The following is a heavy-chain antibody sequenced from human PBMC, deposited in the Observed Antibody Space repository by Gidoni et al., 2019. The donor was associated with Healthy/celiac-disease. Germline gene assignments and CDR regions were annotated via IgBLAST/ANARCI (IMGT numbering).Heavy chain of an antibody. J-gene: IGHJ6*02. Sequence: QLQLQESGPGLVKPSETLSLTCTVSGGSISSSSYYWGWIRQPPGKGLEWIGSIYYSGGTYYNPSLKSRVTISVDTSKNQFSLKLSSVTAADTAVYYCARDRRPAYCSGGSCYTADYYYYYGMDVWGQGTTVTVSS. D-gene: IGHD2-15*01. CDR1: GGSISSSSYY. CDR3: ARDRRPAYCSGGSCYTADYYYYYGMDV. V-gene: IGHV4-39*07. CDR2: IYYSGGT.